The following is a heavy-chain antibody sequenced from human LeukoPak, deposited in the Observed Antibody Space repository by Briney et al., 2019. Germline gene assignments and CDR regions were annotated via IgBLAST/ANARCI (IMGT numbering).Heavy chain of an antibody. CDR3: AELGITMIGGV. Sequence: GGSLRLSCEASGFTFTTYSMTWVRQAPGKGLEWVSYISSSGSTIYYADSVKGRLTISRDNAKNSLYLQMNSLRAEDTAVYYCAELGITMIGGVWGKGTTVTISS. V-gene: IGHV3-48*04. D-gene: IGHD3-10*02. CDR1: GFTFTTYS. J-gene: IGHJ6*04. CDR2: ISSSGSTI.